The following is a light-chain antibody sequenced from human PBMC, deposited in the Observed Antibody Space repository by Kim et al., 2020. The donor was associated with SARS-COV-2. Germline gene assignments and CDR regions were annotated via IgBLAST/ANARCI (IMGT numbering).Light chain of an antibody. CDR1: NIGSKN. Sequence: SVALGRTARITWGGNNIGSKNVHGDQQKPGQAPVLVIYRDRNRPSGIPEQISGSNSGNTATLTISRAQAGDEADYYCQVWDGTTLIFGGGTQLTVL. J-gene: IGLJ2*01. V-gene: IGLV3-9*01. CDR3: QVWDGTTLI. CDR2: RDR.